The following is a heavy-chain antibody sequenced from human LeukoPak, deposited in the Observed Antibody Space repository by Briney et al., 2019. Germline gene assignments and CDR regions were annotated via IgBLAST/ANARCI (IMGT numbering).Heavy chain of an antibody. Sequence: SETLSLTCTVSGGSISSYYWSWIRQPPGKGLEWIGCIYTSGSTNYNPSLKSRVTMSVDTSKNQFSLKLSSVTAADTAVYYCASERAVDIVVLMGAFETSGEGTIITLSS. CDR3: ASERAVDIVVLMGAFET. CDR1: GGSISSYY. V-gene: IGHV4-4*07. J-gene: IGHJ3*02. CDR2: IYTSGST. D-gene: IGHD2-21*01.